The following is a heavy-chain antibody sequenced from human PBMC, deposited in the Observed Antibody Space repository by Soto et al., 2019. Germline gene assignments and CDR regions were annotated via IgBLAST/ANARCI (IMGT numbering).Heavy chain of an antibody. CDR1: GYSFISNW. V-gene: IGHV5-51*01. CDR2: IYPSDSET. D-gene: IGHD6-13*01. CDR3: VRPGGSSWHILHY. J-gene: IGHJ4*02. Sequence: EVQLVQSGAEVKKPGESLKISCKASGYSFISNWIGWVRQMPGKGLEWMGIIYPSDSETRYSPSFQGQVTISADKSVSTAFLQWSSLKASDTAIYYCVRPGGSSWHILHYWGQGTLVTVSS.